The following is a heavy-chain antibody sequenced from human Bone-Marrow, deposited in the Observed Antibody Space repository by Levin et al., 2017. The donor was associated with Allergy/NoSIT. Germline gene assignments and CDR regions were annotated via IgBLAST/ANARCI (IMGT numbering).Heavy chain of an antibody. CDR3: VKARDSGSYTWYFDL. Sequence: PGGSLRLSCAASGFNFHDYAMHWVRQAPGKGLEWVSGITWNNDMRGYADSVKDRFIISRDNRKNSLYLQMNSLRVEDTAMYYCVKARDSGSYTWYFDLWGRGTLVTVSS. CDR2: ITWNNDMR. J-gene: IGHJ2*01. CDR1: GFNFHDYA. D-gene: IGHD1-26*01. V-gene: IGHV3-9*01.